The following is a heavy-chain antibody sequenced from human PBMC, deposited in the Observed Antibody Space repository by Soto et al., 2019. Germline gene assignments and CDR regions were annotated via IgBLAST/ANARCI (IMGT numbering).Heavy chain of an antibody. J-gene: IGHJ4*02. D-gene: IGHD3-22*01. V-gene: IGHV4-59*11. CDR2: IYYSGST. CDR3: ARGHGYYYDSSGYYWVY. CDR1: GGSISSHY. Sequence: SETLSLTCTVSGGSISSHYWSWIRQPPGKGLEWIGYIYYSGSTNYNPSLKSRVTISVDTSKNQFSLKLSSVTAADTAVYYCARGHGYYYDSSGYYWVYWGQGTLVTVSS.